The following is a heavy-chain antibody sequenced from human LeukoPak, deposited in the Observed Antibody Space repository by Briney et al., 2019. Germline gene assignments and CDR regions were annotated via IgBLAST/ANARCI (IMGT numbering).Heavy chain of an antibody. D-gene: IGHD3-9*01. CDR2: INHSGST. Sequence: SETLSLTCAVYGGSFSGYYWSWIRQPPGKGLEWIGEINHSGSTNYNPSLKSRVTISGDTSKRQFSLKLSSVTAADTAVYYCARGPQTYYDILTGLSFWGQGTLVTVSS. V-gene: IGHV4-34*01. CDR3: ARGPQTYYDILTGLSF. CDR1: GGSFSGYY. J-gene: IGHJ4*02.